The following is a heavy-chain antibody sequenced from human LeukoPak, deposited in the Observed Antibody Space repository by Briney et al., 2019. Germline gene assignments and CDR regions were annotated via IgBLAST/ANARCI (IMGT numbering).Heavy chain of an antibody. D-gene: IGHD5-24*01. CDR3: ALQTFDY. CDR1: GFTFDDYA. CDR2: ISWNSGSI. V-gene: IGHV3-9*01. Sequence: GRSLRLSCAASGFTFDDYAMHWVRHAPGKGREWVSGISWNSGSIGYADSVKGRFTISRDNAKNTLYLQMNSLRAEDTAVYYCALQTFDYWGQGTLVTVSS. J-gene: IGHJ4*02.